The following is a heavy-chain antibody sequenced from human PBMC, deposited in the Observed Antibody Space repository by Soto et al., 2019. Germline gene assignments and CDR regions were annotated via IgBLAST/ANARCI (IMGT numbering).Heavy chain of an antibody. CDR2: INPSGGST. CDR3: VRVGSGSFYSWFDP. V-gene: IGHV1-46*01. Sequence: ASVKVSCKASGYSFTNYYMHWVRQAPGQGLEWMGTINPSGGSTSYAQKFQGRVTMTRDTSTSTVYMEVNSLSSEDTAVYYCVRVGSGSFYSWFDPWGQGTVVTVS. J-gene: IGHJ5*02. CDR1: GYSFTNYY. D-gene: IGHD1-26*01.